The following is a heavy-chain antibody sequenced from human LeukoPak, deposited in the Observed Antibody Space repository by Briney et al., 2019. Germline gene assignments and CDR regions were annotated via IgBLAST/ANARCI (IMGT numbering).Heavy chain of an antibody. CDR1: GGSISSSSYY. V-gene: IGHV4-39*01. J-gene: IGHJ4*02. D-gene: IGHD3-10*01. Sequence: PSETLSLTCTVSGGSISSSSYYWVWIRQPPGKGLEWIGSMYYSGSTFYKPSLQSRVTISGDTSKNQFSLKLSSVTAADTAVYYCASSDYGSGSYYTLMSFDYWGQGTLVAVSS. CDR3: ASSDYGSGSYYTLMSFDY. CDR2: MYYSGST.